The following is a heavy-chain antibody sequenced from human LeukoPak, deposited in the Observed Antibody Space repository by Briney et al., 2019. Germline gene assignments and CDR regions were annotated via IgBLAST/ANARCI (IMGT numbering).Heavy chain of an antibody. CDR1: GASIRSYY. CDR3: ARSYDTNNRQRFDY. J-gene: IGHJ4*02. D-gene: IGHD3-22*01. V-gene: IGHV4-59*08. Sequence: SETLSLTCTVSGASIRSYYWSWIRQPPGKGLEWIAYMYYSESPNYNPSLKSRVTMPGDTSRNQFSLKLNSVTAADTAVYYCARSYDTNNRQRFDYWGQGILVTVSP. CDR2: MYYSESP.